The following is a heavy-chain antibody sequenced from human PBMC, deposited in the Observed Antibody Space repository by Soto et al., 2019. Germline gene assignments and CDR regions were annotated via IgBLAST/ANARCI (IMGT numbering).Heavy chain of an antibody. CDR2: IYYSGST. Sequence: SETLSLTCTVSGVSISGYYWSWIRQPPGRGLEWIGYIYYSGSTNYNPSLKSRVTISVDRSKNQVSLKMNSVTAADTAVYYCALGIVAAADVPAMAFWGQGTTVTVSS. CDR1: GVSISGYY. V-gene: IGHV4-59*01. CDR3: ALGIVAAADVPAMAF. J-gene: IGHJ6*02. D-gene: IGHD1-26*01.